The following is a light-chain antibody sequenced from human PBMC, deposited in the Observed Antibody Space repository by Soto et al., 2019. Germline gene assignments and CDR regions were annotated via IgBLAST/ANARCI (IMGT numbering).Light chain of an antibody. CDR3: QHYNSYSEA. J-gene: IGKJ1*01. V-gene: IGKV1-5*03. Sequence: DIQMTQSPSTLSGSVGDRVTITCRASQTISSWLAWYPQKPGKAPKLLIYKASTLKSGVPSRFSGSGSGTESTLTISSLQPDDFATYYCQHYNSYSEAFGQVTKVELK. CDR2: KAS. CDR1: QTISSW.